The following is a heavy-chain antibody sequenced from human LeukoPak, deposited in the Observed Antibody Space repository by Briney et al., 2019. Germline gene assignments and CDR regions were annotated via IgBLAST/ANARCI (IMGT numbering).Heavy chain of an antibody. D-gene: IGHD3-22*01. V-gene: IGHV1-2*06. Sequence: GASVKVSCKXSGYTFTGYYMHWVRQAPGQGLEGMGRINPNSGGTNYAQKFQGRVTMTRDTSISTAYMELSRLRSDDTAVYYCARDWSYYDSSGYYYRWGQGTLVTVSS. CDR3: ARDWSYYDSSGYYYR. CDR1: GYTFTGYY. CDR2: INPNSGGT. J-gene: IGHJ4*02.